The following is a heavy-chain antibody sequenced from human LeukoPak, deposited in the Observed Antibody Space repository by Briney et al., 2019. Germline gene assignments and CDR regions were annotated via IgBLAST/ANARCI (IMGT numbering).Heavy chain of an antibody. D-gene: IGHD2-15*01. CDR2: IYNGGGR. CDR1: VFSVSINY. Sequence: GGSLRLSCAASVFSVSINYMSWVRQAPGKGLEWVSIIYNGGGRNYADSVKGRLTISRDNSKNMLYLQMNSVRAEDTAVYYCARNLFGCSESNCTSDDSWGQGTLVTVSS. CDR3: ARNLFGCSESNCTSDDS. J-gene: IGHJ4*02. V-gene: IGHV3-53*01.